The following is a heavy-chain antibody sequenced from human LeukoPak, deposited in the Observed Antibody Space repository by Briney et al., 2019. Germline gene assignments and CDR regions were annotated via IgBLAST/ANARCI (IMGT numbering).Heavy chain of an antibody. Sequence: GGSLRLSCAASGFSFDDYAMHWVRQVPGKGLEWVSLISYDGGRTYHADSVKGRFTISRDNSKNTLYLQMNSLRAEDTAVYYCAKENGGNSFDYWGQGTLVTVSS. CDR1: GFSFDDYA. CDR2: ISYDGGRT. J-gene: IGHJ4*02. CDR3: AKENGGNSFDY. D-gene: IGHD4-23*01. V-gene: IGHV3-43D*04.